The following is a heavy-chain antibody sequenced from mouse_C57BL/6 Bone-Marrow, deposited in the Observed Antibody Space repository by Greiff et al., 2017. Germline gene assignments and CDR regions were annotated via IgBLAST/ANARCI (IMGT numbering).Heavy chain of an antibody. Sequence: QVQLQQSGAELARPGASVKLSCKASGYTFTSYGISWVKQRTGQGLEWIGEIYPRSGNTYYNEKFKGKATLTADKSSSNAYMELRSLTSEDSAVYFCAYDWFAYWGQGTLVTVSA. V-gene: IGHV1-81*01. J-gene: IGHJ3*01. CDR1: GYTFTSYG. CDR3: AYDWFAY. CDR2: IYPRSGNT. D-gene: IGHD2-3*01.